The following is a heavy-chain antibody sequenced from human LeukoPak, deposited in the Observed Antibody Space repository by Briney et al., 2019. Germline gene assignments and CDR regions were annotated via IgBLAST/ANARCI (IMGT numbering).Heavy chain of an antibody. D-gene: IGHD6-19*01. J-gene: IGHJ4*02. Sequence: GGSLRLSCAASGFNFNKYDMTWARQAPGKGLKWVSTITGRSDKTYYTDSVKGRFVTSRDNSKDTLYLQMNSLRAEDTALYYCAKGGWLDDLGQGALVTVSS. CDR2: ITGRSDKT. CDR1: GFNFNKYD. V-gene: IGHV3-23*01. CDR3: AKGGWLDD.